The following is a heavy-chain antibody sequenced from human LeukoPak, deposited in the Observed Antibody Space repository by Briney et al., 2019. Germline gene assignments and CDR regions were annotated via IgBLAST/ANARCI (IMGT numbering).Heavy chain of an antibody. CDR3: ARDPMAGTFRAFDI. J-gene: IGHJ3*02. Sequence: SETLSLTCAVYGGSFSGYYWSWIRQPPGKGLEWIGEINHSGSTNYNPSLKSRVTISVDTSKNQFSLQLSSVTAADTAVYYCARDPMAGTFRAFDIWGQGTMVTVSS. D-gene: IGHD6-19*01. V-gene: IGHV4-34*01. CDR1: GGSFSGYY. CDR2: INHSGST.